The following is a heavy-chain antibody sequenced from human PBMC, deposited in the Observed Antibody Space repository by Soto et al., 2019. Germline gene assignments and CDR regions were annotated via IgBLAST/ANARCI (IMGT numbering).Heavy chain of an antibody. V-gene: IGHV3-21*01. CDR1: GFTFSSCS. CDR3: ARDELGSGWYPGMDV. D-gene: IGHD6-19*01. J-gene: IGHJ6*02. Sequence: PGGSLRLSCAASGFTFSSCSMNWVRQAPGKGLEWVSSISSSSSYVYYADSVKGRFTISRDNAKNSLYLQMNSLRAEDTAVYYCARDELGSGWYPGMDVWGQGTTVTVPS. CDR2: ISSSSSYV.